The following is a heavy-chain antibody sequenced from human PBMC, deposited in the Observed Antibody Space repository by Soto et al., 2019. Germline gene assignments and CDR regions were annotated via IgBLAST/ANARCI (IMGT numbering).Heavy chain of an antibody. V-gene: IGHV4-39*01. Sequence: QLQLQESGPGLVKPSETLSLTCTVSGDSVSTNSYSWGWIRQSPGKGLEWIGTIYSSENTYYNTSLLSRVTISVDTSKNEFSLRLSSVTAADTAVYYCARLNGYCISTNCHGYYGMDVWGQGTTVTVSS. J-gene: IGHJ6*02. CDR1: GDSVSTNSYS. CDR2: IYSSENT. CDR3: ARLNGYCISTNCHGYYGMDV. D-gene: IGHD2-2*03.